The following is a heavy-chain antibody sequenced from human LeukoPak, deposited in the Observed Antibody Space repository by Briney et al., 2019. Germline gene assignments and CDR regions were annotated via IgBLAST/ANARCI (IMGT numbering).Heavy chain of an antibody. V-gene: IGHV3-23*01. CDR2: ISGSGGST. CDR3: AKGEDIVLMVYAPLGY. CDR1: GFTFSSYA. J-gene: IGHJ4*02. D-gene: IGHD2-8*01. Sequence: PGGSLRLSCAASGFTFSSYAMSWVRQAPGKGLEWVSAISGSGGSTYYADSVKGRFTISRDNSKNTLYLQMNSLRAEDTAVYYCAKGEDIVLMVYAPLGYWGQGTLVTVSS.